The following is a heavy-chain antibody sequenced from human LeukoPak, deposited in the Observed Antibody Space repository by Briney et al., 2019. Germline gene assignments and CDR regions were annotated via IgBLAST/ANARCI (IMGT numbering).Heavy chain of an antibody. D-gene: IGHD3-22*01. Sequence: GASVKVSCKASEYTFIDYYIHWVRQAPGQGLEWMGWINPNSGGTNYAQKFQGRVTMTRDTSISTAYMELSGLTSDDTAVYYCARAGVWDYSDSSGYHNGAFDIWGQGTMVTVSS. V-gene: IGHV1-2*02. CDR3: ARAGVWDYSDSSGYHNGAFDI. CDR1: EYTFIDYY. J-gene: IGHJ3*02. CDR2: INPNSGGT.